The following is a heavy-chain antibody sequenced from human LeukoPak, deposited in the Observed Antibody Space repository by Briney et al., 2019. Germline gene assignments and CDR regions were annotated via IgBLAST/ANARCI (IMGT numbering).Heavy chain of an antibody. V-gene: IGHV3-23*03. CDR2: LYHGGST. CDR1: GFTFSSYA. D-gene: IGHD2-15*01. Sequence: PGGSLRLSCAASGFTFSSYAMSWVRQAPGKGLEWVSVLYHGGSTYYADSVKGRFTISRDNSNNTLYLQMNSLRAEDTAVYYCAKDVGMIGYCSGGSCYAIDYWGQGTLVTVSS. J-gene: IGHJ4*02. CDR3: AKDVGMIGYCSGGSCYAIDY.